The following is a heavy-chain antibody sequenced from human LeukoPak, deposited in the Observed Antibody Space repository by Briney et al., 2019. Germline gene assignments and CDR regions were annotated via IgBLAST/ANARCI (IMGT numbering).Heavy chain of an antibody. CDR1: GGSISSGSYY. V-gene: IGHV4-39*07. CDR2: IYYSGST. CDR3: ARGGYYDFWSGYTGDDNWFDP. Sequence: NPSETLSLTCTVSGGSISSGSYYWSWIRQPPGKGLEWIGSIYYSGSTYYNPSLKGRVTISVDTSKNQFSLKLSSVTAADTAVYYCARGGYYDFWSGYTGDDNWFDPWGQGTLVTVSS. J-gene: IGHJ5*02. D-gene: IGHD3-3*01.